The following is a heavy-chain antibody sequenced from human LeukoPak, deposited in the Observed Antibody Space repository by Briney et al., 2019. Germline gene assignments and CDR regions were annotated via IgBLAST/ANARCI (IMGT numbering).Heavy chain of an antibody. V-gene: IGHV1-2*02. CDR3: ARVIYESSGYYYPYYYYYGMDV. CDR2: INPNSGGT. CDR1: GYTFTGYY. Sequence: ASVKVSCKASGYTFTGYYMHWVRQAPGQGLEWMGWINPNSGGTNYAQKFQGRVTMTRDTSISTAYMELSRLRSDDTAVYYCARVIYESSGYYYPYYYYYGMDVWGQGTTVTVSS. D-gene: IGHD3-22*01. J-gene: IGHJ6*02.